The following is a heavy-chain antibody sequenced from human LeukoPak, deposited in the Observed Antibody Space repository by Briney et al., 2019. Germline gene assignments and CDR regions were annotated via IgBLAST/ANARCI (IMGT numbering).Heavy chain of an antibody. CDR3: ARDRDYGDYVEAFDI. CDR2: IYTSGST. Sequence: SQTLSLTCTVSGGSISSGSYYWSWIRQPAGKGLEWIGRIYTSGSTNYHPSLKSRVTISVDTSKNQFSLKLSSVTAADTAVYYCARDRDYGDYVEAFDIWGQGTMVTVSS. D-gene: IGHD4-17*01. V-gene: IGHV4-61*02. CDR1: GGSISSGSYY. J-gene: IGHJ3*02.